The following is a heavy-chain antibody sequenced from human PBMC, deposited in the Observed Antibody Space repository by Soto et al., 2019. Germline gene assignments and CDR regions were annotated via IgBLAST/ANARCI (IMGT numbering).Heavy chain of an antibody. CDR2: XXXXXXXI. CDR3: ARDEGPDTDVRGFDT. V-gene: IGHV3-74*01. D-gene: IGHD2-8*01. Sequence: TISSYWMQWVRQAPGKGLEWVSXXXXXXXXIXXXDSXXGRXXXXXXXEXXXLXXXMKSMRAEEKAVYYCARDEGPDTDVRGFDTWGQGTLVNVSS. J-gene: IGHJ5*02. CDR1: TISSYW.